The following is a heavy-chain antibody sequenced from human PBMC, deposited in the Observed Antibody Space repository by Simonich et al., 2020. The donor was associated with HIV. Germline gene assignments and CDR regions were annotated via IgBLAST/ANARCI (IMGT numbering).Heavy chain of an antibody. D-gene: IGHD5-18*01. CDR2: IRSKANSYAT. Sequence: EVQLVESGGDLVQPGGSLRLSCAASGFTFSGSAMHWVRQASGKGLGWVGRIRSKANSYATAYAASVKGRFTISRDESKNTAYLQMNSLKTEDTAVYYCTRLPVDSAIFGISYYYYYGMDVWGQGTTVTVSS. CDR1: GFTFSGSA. V-gene: IGHV3-73*02. CDR3: TRLPVDSAIFGISYYYYYGMDV. J-gene: IGHJ6*02.